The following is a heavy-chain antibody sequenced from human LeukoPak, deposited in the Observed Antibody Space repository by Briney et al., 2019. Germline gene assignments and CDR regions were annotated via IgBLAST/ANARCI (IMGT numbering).Heavy chain of an antibody. CDR1: GFTFSNYG. V-gene: IGHV3-30*18. CDR2: ISYDGTDK. D-gene: IGHD3-16*02. Sequence: GRSLRLSCAASGFTFSNYGFHWVRQTPGEGLEWVAVISYDGTDKYYADSVKGRFTVSRDNSKNTLYLQMNSLRAEDTAVYYCAKGYTDFDYWGQGTLVTVSS. CDR3: AKGYTDFDY. J-gene: IGHJ4*02.